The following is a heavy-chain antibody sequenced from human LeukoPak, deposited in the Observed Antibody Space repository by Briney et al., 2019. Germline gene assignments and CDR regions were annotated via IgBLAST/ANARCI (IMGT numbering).Heavy chain of an antibody. V-gene: IGHV3-30-3*01. Sequence: PGGSLRLSCAAPGFTFSNYIVHWVRQAPGKGLEWVAVISYDGSDQYYADSVKGRFTISRDNSKNTLYLHINSLRAEDTAVYYCARARGGTSLDFWGQGTLVTVSS. CDR1: GFTFSNYI. CDR2: ISYDGSDQ. CDR3: ARARGGTSLDF. J-gene: IGHJ4*02. D-gene: IGHD3-10*01.